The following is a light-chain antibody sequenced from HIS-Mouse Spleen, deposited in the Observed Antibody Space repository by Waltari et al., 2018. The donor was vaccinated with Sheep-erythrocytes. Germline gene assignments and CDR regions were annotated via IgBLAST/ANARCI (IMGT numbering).Light chain of an antibody. CDR3: AAWDDSLNGPV. V-gene: IGLV2-11*01. CDR1: SSDVGAYTY. Sequence: QSALTQPRSVSGSPGQSVTLSCTGTSSDVGAYTYVSWYQQHPVKAPKLMIYDVIKRPSGVPDRFSGSKSGNTASLTISGLQAEDEADYYCAAWDDSLNGPVFGGGTKLTVL. CDR2: DVI. J-gene: IGLJ3*02.